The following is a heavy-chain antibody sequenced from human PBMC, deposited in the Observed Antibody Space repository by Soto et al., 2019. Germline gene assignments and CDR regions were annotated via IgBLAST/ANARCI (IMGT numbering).Heavy chain of an antibody. J-gene: IGHJ4*02. Sequence: SETLSLTCAVSGGSISSGGYSWSWIRQPPGKGLEWIGYISHSGRTNYDPSLKSRLTMSVDTSQNQFSLQLNSVTAPDKAVYYCSYGSSFDYWGQGTLVTVSS. CDR2: ISHSGRT. V-gene: IGHV4-30-2*02. CDR3: SYGSSFDY. CDR1: GGSISSGGYS. D-gene: IGHD3-10*01.